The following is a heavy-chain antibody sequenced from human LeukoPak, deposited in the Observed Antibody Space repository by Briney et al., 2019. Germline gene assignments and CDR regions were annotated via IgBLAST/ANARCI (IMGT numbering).Heavy chain of an antibody. Sequence: GGSLRLSCAASGFTFSSYSMNWVRQAPGKGLEWVSYISSSSTIYYADSVKGRFTISRDNAKNSLYLQMNSLRAEDTAVYYCAREGGYDFWSGYYEGPFDYWGQGTLVTVSS. V-gene: IGHV3-48*01. D-gene: IGHD3-3*01. CDR3: AREGGYDFWSGYYEGPFDY. J-gene: IGHJ4*02. CDR1: GFTFSSYS. CDR2: ISSSSTI.